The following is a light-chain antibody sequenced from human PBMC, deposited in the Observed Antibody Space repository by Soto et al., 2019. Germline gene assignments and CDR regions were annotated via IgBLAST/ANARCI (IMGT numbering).Light chain of an antibody. CDR3: MQALQTPIP. Sequence: DIVMTQSPLSLPVTPGEPASISCRSGQSLLHSNGYNYLDWYLQKPGQSPQLLIYLGSNRASGVPDRFSGSGSGTDFTLKISRVEAEDVGVYYCMQALQTPIPFGQRTRLEIK. CDR1: QSLLHSNGYNY. CDR2: LGS. J-gene: IGKJ5*01. V-gene: IGKV2-28*01.